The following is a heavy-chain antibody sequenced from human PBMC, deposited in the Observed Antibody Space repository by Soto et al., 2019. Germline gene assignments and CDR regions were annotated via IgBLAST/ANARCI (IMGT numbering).Heavy chain of an antibody. CDR1: GFTFSSYA. D-gene: IGHD2-15*01. J-gene: IGHJ4*02. CDR2: ISGSGGST. Sequence: GGSLRLSCAASGFTFSSYAMSWVRQAPGKGLEWVSVISGSGGSTYYADSVKGRFTISRDNSKNTLYLQMNSLGAEDTAVYYCAKIPRYCSGGSCYQDYWGQGTLVTVSS. CDR3: AKIPRYCSGGSCYQDY. V-gene: IGHV3-23*01.